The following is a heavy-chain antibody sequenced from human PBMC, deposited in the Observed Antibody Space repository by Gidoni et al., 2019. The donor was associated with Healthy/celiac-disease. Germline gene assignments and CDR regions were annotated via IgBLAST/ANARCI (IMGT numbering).Heavy chain of an antibody. J-gene: IGHJ5*02. V-gene: IGHV1-18*01. D-gene: IGHD3-10*01. Sequence: QVQLVQSGAEVKKPGASVKVSCKASGYTFTSYGISWVRQAPGQGLEWMGWISAYNGNTNYAQKLQGRVTRTTDTATSTAYMELRSLRSDDTAVYYCARDVEAPYGSGSYSSYYRICSWFDPWGQGTLVTVSS. CDR3: ARDVEAPYGSGSYSSYYRICSWFDP. CDR1: GYTFTSYG. CDR2: ISAYNGNT.